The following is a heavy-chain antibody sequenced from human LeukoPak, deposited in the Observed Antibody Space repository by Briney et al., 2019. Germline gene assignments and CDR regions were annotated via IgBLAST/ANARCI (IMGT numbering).Heavy chain of an antibody. D-gene: IGHD1-26*01. V-gene: IGHV1-2*02. J-gene: IGHJ5*02. CDR3: ARALKTSDTCFRFDP. CDR2: INPKTGGT. Sequence: ASVKVSCKASGYTFSAYYIHREREAPGQGLEWMGWINPKTGGTSSSQRFLVRGTLTRYTSMTTVYMELSGLRYDDTAVYYCARALKTSDTCFRFDPWGQGTQVTVSS. CDR1: GYTFSAYY.